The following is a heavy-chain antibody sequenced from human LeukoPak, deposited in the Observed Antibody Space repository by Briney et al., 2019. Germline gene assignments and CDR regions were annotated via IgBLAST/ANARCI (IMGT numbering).Heavy chain of an antibody. CDR3: ARGAAGTAA. CDR1: GGSISSHY. V-gene: IGHV4-59*11. D-gene: IGHD6-13*01. Sequence: SETLSLTCTVSGGSISSHYWSWIRQPPGRGLEWIGYIYYSGSTNYDPSLKSRVTISVDTSKNQFSLKLSSVTAADTAVYYCARGAAGTAAWGQGTTVTVSS. J-gene: IGHJ6*02. CDR2: IYYSGST.